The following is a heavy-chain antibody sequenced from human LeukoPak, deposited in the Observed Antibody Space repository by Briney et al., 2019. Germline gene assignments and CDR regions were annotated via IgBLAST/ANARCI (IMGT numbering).Heavy chain of an antibody. CDR3: ARAPSEIGGYYPEYFRH. CDR1: GFTFSTYW. J-gene: IGHJ1*01. V-gene: IGHV3-74*01. D-gene: IGHD3-22*01. CDR2: IKSDGGT. Sequence: GGSLRLSCAASGFTFSTYWMHWVRQAPGKGLVWVSRIKSDGGTNYADSVKGRFTISRDNAKKTVSLQMNSLRPEDTGVYYCARAPSEIGGYYPEYFRHWGQGTLVAVSS.